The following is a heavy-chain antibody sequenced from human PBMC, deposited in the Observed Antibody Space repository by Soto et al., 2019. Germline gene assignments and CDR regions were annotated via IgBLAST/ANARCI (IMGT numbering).Heavy chain of an antibody. Sequence: QLQLQESGPGLVKPSETLSLTCTVSGGSISSSSYYWGWIRQPPGKGLEWIGSIYYSGSTYYNPSLKSRVTMSEDTSKNQFALKLSSVTAADTAVYYCASSMVRGVINYFQHWGQGTLVTVSS. CDR2: IYYSGST. V-gene: IGHV4-39*01. CDR1: GGSISSSSYY. CDR3: ASSMVRGVINYFQH. J-gene: IGHJ1*01. D-gene: IGHD3-10*01.